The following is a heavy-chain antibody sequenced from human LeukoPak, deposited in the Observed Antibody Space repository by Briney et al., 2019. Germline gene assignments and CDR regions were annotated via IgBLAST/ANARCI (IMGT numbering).Heavy chain of an antibody. CDR1: GYTFTSYY. V-gene: IGHV1-46*01. D-gene: IGHD3-22*01. CDR2: INPSGGST. Sequence: GASVKVSCKASGYTFTSYYMHWVRQAPGQGLEWMGIINPSGGSTSYAQKFQGRVTMTRDTSIATAYMELTRLRSDDTAVYYCARVTYYYDSAGYYDCWGQGALVTVSS. CDR3: ARVTYYYDSAGYYDC. J-gene: IGHJ4*02.